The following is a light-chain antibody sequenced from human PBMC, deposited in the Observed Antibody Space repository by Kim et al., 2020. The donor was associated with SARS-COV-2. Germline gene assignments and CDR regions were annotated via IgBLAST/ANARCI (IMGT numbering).Light chain of an antibody. V-gene: IGKV3-20*01. J-gene: IGKJ2*01. CDR3: QQCGGSPMYT. CDR2: GAS. Sequence: EIVLTQSPGTLSLSPGERATLSCRASQSVTNNYLAWYQQKPGQAPRPLIYGASNRAIGIPDRFSGSGSGTDFTLTISRLEPGDSAVYYCQQCGGSPMYTFGQGTKLEI. CDR1: QSVTNNY.